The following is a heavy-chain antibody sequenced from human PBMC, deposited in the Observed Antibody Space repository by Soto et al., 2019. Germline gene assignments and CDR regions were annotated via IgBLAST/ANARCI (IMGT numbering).Heavy chain of an antibody. Sequence: QLQLQESGSGLVKPSQTLSLTCAVSGGSISSGGYSWIWIRQPPGKGLEWIGYIYHSGYTYYNPSLKCRVPMSVDRSKNQFSLKLSSVTAADTAVYYCARAHYGDYGYGMDVWGQGTTVTVSS. CDR2: IYHSGYT. CDR3: ARAHYGDYGYGMDV. V-gene: IGHV4-30-2*01. D-gene: IGHD4-17*01. CDR1: GGSISSGGYS. J-gene: IGHJ6*02.